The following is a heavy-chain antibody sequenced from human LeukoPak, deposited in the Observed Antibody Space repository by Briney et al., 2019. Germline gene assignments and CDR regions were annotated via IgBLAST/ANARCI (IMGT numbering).Heavy chain of an antibody. CDR1: GASISSGGYS. D-gene: IGHD4-17*01. J-gene: IGHJ4*02. V-gene: IGHV4-30-2*01. CDR2: IYHSGNT. Sequence: SETPSLTCAVSGASISSGGYSWNWIRLPPGKGLEWIANIYHSGNTYYNPSLKSRVTISVDTSKNQFSLMLSSVTAADTALYYCARKKDYGDYVDYWGQGTLVTVSS. CDR3: ARKKDYGDYVDY.